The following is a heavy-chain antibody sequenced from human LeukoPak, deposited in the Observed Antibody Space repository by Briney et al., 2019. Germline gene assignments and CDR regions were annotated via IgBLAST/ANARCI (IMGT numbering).Heavy chain of an antibody. V-gene: IGHV3-21*01. CDR3: ARGGIAAAGKNQF. CDR2: ISRSSSYI. J-gene: IGHJ4*02. CDR1: GFTFSSYC. Sequence: GVTLRLSCAASGFTFSSYCRNWVRQAPGKGLEWVSSISRSSSYIYYADSVKRRFTIYRDNAKKSLYLQMNSLRAEDTALYYCARGGIAAAGKNQFWGQGTLVTVSS. D-gene: IGHD6-13*01.